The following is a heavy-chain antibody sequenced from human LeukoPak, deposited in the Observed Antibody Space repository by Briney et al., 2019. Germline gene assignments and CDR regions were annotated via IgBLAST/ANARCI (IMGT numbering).Heavy chain of an antibody. CDR2: INPNSGGT. Sequence: ASVKVSCKVSGYTFTGYYMHWVREAPGQGREWMGWINPNSGGTNYAQKFQGRVTMTRDTSISTAYMELSRLRSDDTAVYYCAREGLRPAVYKSGIQDYWGQGTLVTVSS. J-gene: IGHJ4*02. CDR1: GYTFTGYY. D-gene: IGHD1-26*01. V-gene: IGHV1-2*02. CDR3: AREGLRPAVYKSGIQDY.